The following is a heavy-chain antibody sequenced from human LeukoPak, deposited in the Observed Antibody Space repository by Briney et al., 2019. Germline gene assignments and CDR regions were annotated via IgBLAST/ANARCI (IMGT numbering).Heavy chain of an antibody. CDR2: ISYDGSNK. CDR1: GFTFSNFW. Sequence: GGSLRLSCTASGFTFSNFWMGWVRQAPGKGLEWVAVISYDGSNKYYADSVKGRFTISRDNSKNTLYLQMNSLRAEDTAVYYCALTEGSVSAVPAARGYWGQGTLVTVSS. V-gene: IGHV3-30*03. CDR3: ALTEGSVSAVPAARGY. J-gene: IGHJ4*02. D-gene: IGHD2-2*01.